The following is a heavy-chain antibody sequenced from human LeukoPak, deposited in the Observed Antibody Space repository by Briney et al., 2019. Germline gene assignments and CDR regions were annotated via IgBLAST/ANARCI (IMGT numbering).Heavy chain of an antibody. CDR1: GFTFSSYA. V-gene: IGHV3-30*04. CDR3: ATHSGSYSEYFQH. Sequence: GRSLRLSCAASGFTFSSYAMHWVRQAPGKGLEWVAVISNDGSNKYYADSVKGRFTISRDNSKNTLYLQMNSLRAEDTAVYYCATHSGSYSEYFQHWGQGTLVTVSS. J-gene: IGHJ1*01. CDR2: ISNDGSNK. D-gene: IGHD1-26*01.